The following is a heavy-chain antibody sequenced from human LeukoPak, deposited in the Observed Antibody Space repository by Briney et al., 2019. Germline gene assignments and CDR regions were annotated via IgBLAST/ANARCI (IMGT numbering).Heavy chain of an antibody. Sequence: ASVKVSCKASGYTFTNYGINWVRQAPGQGLEWMGWISGYNGNTNYAQKFQGRVTMTTDTSTRTAYLELRSLRPDDTAIYYCARDRGSSAGVEAFDIWGQGTMVTVSS. CDR3: ARDRGSSAGVEAFDI. CDR1: GYTFTNYG. D-gene: IGHD1-26*01. V-gene: IGHV1-18*01. J-gene: IGHJ3*02. CDR2: ISGYNGNT.